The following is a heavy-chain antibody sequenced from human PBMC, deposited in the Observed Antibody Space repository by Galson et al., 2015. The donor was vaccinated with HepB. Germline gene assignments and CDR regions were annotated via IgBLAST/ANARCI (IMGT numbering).Heavy chain of an antibody. Sequence: SLRLSCAASGFTFASSGMSWVRQAPGKGLEWVSAISRGGDTSDYADSVKGRFTVSRDSSTNTLYLQMNGLRADDTAIYYCVRGTTAPDYWGQGTLVTVSS. V-gene: IGHV3-23*01. CDR2: ISRGGDTS. CDR1: GFTFASSG. D-gene: IGHD2/OR15-2a*01. J-gene: IGHJ4*02. CDR3: VRGTTAPDY.